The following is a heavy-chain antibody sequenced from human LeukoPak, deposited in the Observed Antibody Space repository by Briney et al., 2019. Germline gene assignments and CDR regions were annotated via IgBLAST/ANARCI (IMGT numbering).Heavy chain of an antibody. D-gene: IGHD2-2*01. V-gene: IGHV1-46*01. J-gene: IGHJ5*02. CDR3: ARARYCSSTSCYVPDWFDP. Sequence: GASVKVYCKASGYTFTSYYMHWVRQAPGQGLEWMGIINPSGGSTSYAQKFQGRVTMTRDTSTSTVYMELSSLRSEDTAVYYCARARYCSSTSCYVPDWFDPWGQGTLVTVSS. CDR2: INPSGGST. CDR1: GYTFTSYY.